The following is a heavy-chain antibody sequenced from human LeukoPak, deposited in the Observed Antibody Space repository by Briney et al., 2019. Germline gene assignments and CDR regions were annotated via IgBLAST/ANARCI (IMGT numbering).Heavy chain of an antibody. J-gene: IGHJ4*02. CDR1: GFTFSSYA. Sequence: GGSLRLSCAASGFTFSSYAMHWVRQAPGKGLEYVSAISSNGGSTYYANSVKGRFTISRDNSKNTLYLQMGSLRAKDMAVYYCARETYYYDSSGYYSPLFFDYWGQGTPVTVSS. CDR2: ISSNGGST. CDR3: ARETYYYDSSGYYSPLFFDY. V-gene: IGHV3-64*01. D-gene: IGHD3-22*01.